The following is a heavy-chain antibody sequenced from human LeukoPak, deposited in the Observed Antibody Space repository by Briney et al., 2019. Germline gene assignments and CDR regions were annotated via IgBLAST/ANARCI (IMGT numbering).Heavy chain of an antibody. CDR3: ARGFSWVQLQDY. V-gene: IGHV1-8*03. D-gene: IGHD6-13*01. CDR1: GYTFTSYD. J-gene: IGHJ4*02. CDR2: MNPNSGNT. Sequence: RASVKVSCKASGYTFTSYDINWLRQATGQGLEWMGWMNPNSGNTGYAQKFQGTVTITRNTSISTAYMELSSLRSEDTAVYYCARGFSWVQLQDYWGQGTLVTVSS.